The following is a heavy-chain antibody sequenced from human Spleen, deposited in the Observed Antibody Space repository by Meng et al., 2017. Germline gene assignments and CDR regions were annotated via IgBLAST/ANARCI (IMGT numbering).Heavy chain of an antibody. CDR2: IYYSGST. CDR1: GGSISSYY. V-gene: IGHV4-59*01. Sequence: SETLSLTCTVSGGSISSYYWSWIRQPPGKGLEWIGYIYYSGSTNYNPSLKSRVTISVDTSKNQFSLKLSSVTAADTAVYYCARFYYYDSSGYHGNYYYYYGMDVWGQGTTVTVSS. J-gene: IGHJ6*02. CDR3: ARFYYYDSSGYHGNYYYYYGMDV. D-gene: IGHD3-22*01.